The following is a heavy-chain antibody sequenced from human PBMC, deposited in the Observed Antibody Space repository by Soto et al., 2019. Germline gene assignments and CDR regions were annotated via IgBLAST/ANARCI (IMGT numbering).Heavy chain of an antibody. CDR1: GFTFSSYA. CDR2: ISGSGGST. V-gene: IGHV3-23*01. Sequence: EVQLLESGGGVVQPGGSLRLSCAASGFTFSSYAMRWVHQAPGKGLEWVSAISGSGGSTYYADSVKGRFTISRDNSKNTLYLQMNSLRAEDTAVYYCAKDKAYYDFLSGYPYYFDYWGKGTMVTVSS. D-gene: IGHD3-3*01. CDR3: AKDKAYYDFLSGYPYYFDY. J-gene: IGHJ4*02.